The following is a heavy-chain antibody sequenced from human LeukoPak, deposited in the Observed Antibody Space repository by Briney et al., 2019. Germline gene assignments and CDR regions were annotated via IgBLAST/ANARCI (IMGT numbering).Heavy chain of an antibody. CDR1: RFTCSDYI. CDR2: PSRKGQGYIT. D-gene: IGHD5-12*01. Sequence: PGGSLRLSCAASRFTCSDYILDWLPQAPGKGREGVGRPSRKGQGYITEYAASVKVRVNISRDDSQSSLYLLMNGLQTEDTAVYHCSRDGKESDIRGFDIWGQGTMVTVAS. CDR3: SRDGKESDIRGFDI. V-gene: IGHV3-72*01. J-gene: IGHJ3*02.